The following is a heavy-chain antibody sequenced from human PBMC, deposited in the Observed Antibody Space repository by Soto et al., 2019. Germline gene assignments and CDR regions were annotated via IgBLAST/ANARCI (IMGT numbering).Heavy chain of an antibody. CDR3: ARDVTVDDYYYGMDV. Sequence: QVQLVQSGAEEKEPGASVKVSCKGSGYTFTSYAMDWVRQAPGQRREWMGWINAGNGNTKYSQKFQGRVTITRDTYANTAYLELSSLWSENTAVYYCARDVTVDDYYYGMDVWGQGTTVTVSS. D-gene: IGHD3-16*01. CDR2: INAGNGNT. CDR1: GYTFTSYA. V-gene: IGHV1-3*05. J-gene: IGHJ6*02.